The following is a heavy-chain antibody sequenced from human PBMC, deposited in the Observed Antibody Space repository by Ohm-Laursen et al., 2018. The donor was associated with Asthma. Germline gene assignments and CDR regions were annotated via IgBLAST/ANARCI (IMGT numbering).Heavy chain of an antibody. CDR1: GLSFSDYY. V-gene: IGHV3-11*06. J-gene: IGHJ4*02. D-gene: IGHD3-22*01. Sequence: SLRLSCTASGLSFSDYYISWIRLAPGKGLEWVSYISGPGTYTRYADSVKGRFTISRDNANHALYLQMNSLSVEDTALYFCAKDSDSSSIDFWGRGTLVTVSS. CDR2: ISGPGTYT. CDR3: AKDSDSSSIDF.